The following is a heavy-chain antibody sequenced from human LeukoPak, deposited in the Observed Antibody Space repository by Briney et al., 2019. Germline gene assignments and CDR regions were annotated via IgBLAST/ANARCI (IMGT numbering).Heavy chain of an antibody. D-gene: IGHD1-7*01. CDR3: ARGITGTNNWFDP. V-gene: IGHV1-69*13. Sequence: ASVKVSCKASGGTFSSYAISWVRQAPGQGLEWMGGIIPIYGTANYAQKFQGRVTITADESTSTAYMELSSLRSEDTAVYYCARGITGTNNWFDPWGQGTLVTVSS. J-gene: IGHJ5*02. CDR1: GGTFSSYA. CDR2: IIPIYGTA.